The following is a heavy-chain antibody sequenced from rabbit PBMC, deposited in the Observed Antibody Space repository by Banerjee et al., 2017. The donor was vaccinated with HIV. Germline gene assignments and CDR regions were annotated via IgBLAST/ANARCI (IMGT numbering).Heavy chain of an antibody. V-gene: IGHV1S45*01. CDR1: GFSFSSSHR. CDR3: VREAGYGGYGDGHL. Sequence: QEQLEESGGDLVKPEGSLTLTCTASGFSFSSSHRMCWVRLGKGLEWIGCINADGSGSTYYASWAKGRFTISKTSSTTVALQMTSLTAADTATYFCVREAGYGGYGDGHLWGPGTLVTVS. J-gene: IGHJ4*01. D-gene: IGHD6-1*01. CDR2: INADGSGST.